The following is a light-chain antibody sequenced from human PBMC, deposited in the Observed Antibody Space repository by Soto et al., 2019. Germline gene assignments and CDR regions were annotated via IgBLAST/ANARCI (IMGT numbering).Light chain of an antibody. CDR2: LGS. CDR1: QSLLHSNGYNY. V-gene: IGKV2-28*01. CDR3: MQALQTPRT. J-gene: IGKJ2*01. Sequence: DIVMTQSPLSLPVTPGEPASISCRSSQSLLHSNGYNYLDWYLQKPGQSPQLLIYLGSNRASGVPDVFSGSGSGTDFTLKISRVEAEDVGVYYCMQALQTPRTFGQGTKLEIK.